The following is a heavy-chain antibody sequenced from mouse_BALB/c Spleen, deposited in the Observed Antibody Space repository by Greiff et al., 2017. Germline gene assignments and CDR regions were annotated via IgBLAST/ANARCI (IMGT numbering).Heavy chain of an antibody. Sequence: LQQPGSELVRPGASVKLSCKASGYTFTSYWMHWVKQRPGQGLEWIGNISPGTGNTNYDENFKSKATLTVDTSSSTAYMQLSSLTSEDSAVYFCTRGDYDDYFYAMDYWGQGTPVTVSS. J-gene: IGHJ4*01. D-gene: IGHD2-4*01. V-gene: IGHV1S22*01. CDR3: TRGDYDDYFYAMDY. CDR2: ISPGTGNT. CDR1: GYTFTSYW.